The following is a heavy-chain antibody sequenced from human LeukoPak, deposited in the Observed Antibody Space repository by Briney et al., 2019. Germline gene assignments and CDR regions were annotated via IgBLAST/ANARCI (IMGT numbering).Heavy chain of an antibody. CDR1: GFTFSSYS. Sequence: GGSLRLSGAASGFTFSSYSMNWVRQAPGKGLEWVSYISSSSSTIYYADSVKGRFTISRDNAKNSLYLQMNSLRDEDTAVYYCARDRMGGSYYYYGMDVWGQGTTVTVSS. D-gene: IGHD3-10*01. CDR2: ISSSSSTI. V-gene: IGHV3-48*02. J-gene: IGHJ6*02. CDR3: ARDRMGGSYYYYGMDV.